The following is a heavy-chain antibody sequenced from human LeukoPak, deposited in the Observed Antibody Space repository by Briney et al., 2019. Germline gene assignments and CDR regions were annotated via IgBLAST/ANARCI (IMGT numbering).Heavy chain of an antibody. J-gene: IGHJ4*02. Sequence: SETLSLTCAVYGGSFSGYYWSWIRQPPGKGLEWIGEIHHSGGTNYYPSLKSRVTISLDKSKNQFSLKLSSVTAADTAVYYCAKGLHYVWGSYRYHYFDYWGQGTLVTVSS. CDR2: IHHSGGT. D-gene: IGHD3-16*02. CDR1: GGSFSGYY. V-gene: IGHV4-34*01. CDR3: AKGLHYVWGSYRYHYFDY.